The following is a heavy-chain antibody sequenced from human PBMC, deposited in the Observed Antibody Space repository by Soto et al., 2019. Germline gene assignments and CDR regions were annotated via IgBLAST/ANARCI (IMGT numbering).Heavy chain of an antibody. CDR1: GCSFSPYIYY. CDR2: IFSSGVT. Sequence: QVQLQESGPGLVKPSETLSLTCSVSGCSFSPYIYYWCWIRQSPGNGLEWVGIIFSSGVTSYNPSLQSRVYISVDSYKSQVSLNLRSVTGADTASYDCAGGIYAQWHYAYWGQGALVNVSS. V-gene: IGHV4-39*01. CDR3: AGGIYAQWHYAY. D-gene: IGHD6-19*01. J-gene: IGHJ4*02.